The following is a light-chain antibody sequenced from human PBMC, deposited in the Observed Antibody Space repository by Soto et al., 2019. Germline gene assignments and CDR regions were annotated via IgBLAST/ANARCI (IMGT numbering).Light chain of an antibody. CDR3: MCYAGGNNWV. CDR2: DVT. J-gene: IGLJ3*02. Sequence: QSALTQPPSASGSPGQSFTISCTGPSSDVGTHGYVSWYQQHAGKAPKLMIYDVTKRPSGVPDRFSGSKSANTASLTVSGLQAEDEADYYCMCYAGGNNWVFGGGTKVTVL. CDR1: SSDVGTHGY. V-gene: IGLV2-8*01.